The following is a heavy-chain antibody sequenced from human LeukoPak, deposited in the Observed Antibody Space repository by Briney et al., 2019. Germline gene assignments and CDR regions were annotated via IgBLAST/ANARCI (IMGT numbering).Heavy chain of an antibody. Sequence: TGGSLRLSCAASGFTFSSYNMKWVRQAPEKGLEWVSSISSRSSYIFYADSVKGRFTISRDNAKKSLYLQMNSLRAEDTAVYYCASGVNYFDYWGQGTLVTVSS. CDR1: GFTFSSYN. CDR3: ASGVNYFDY. V-gene: IGHV3-21*01. D-gene: IGHD3-3*01. CDR2: ISSRSSYI. J-gene: IGHJ4*02.